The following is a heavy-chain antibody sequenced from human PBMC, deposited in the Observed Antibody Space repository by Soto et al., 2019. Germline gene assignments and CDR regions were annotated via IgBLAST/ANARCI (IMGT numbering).Heavy chain of an antibody. J-gene: IGHJ5*02. V-gene: IGHV2-5*01. CDR2: LHWNDDN. Sequence: QITLKESGPTLVKPTQTLTLNCTVSGFSLTTYEMGVAWIRQPPGKALEWLALLHWNDDNRYSPSLKTRLTLTKDTSKNQVILTMTDMEPVDTATYYCVHTSGWTHTTWGQGTLVTVSS. CDR1: GFSLTTYEMG. CDR3: VHTSGWTHTT. D-gene: IGHD1-1*01.